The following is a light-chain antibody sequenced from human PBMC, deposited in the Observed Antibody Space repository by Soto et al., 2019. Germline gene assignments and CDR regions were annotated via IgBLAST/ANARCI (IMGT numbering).Light chain of an antibody. CDR1: SPNIGSNY. CDR3: AAWDDRLREVV. Sequence: QSVLTQPPSASGTPGQRVAISCSGSSPNIGSNYVYWYQQLPGTAPKLLIYRSNQRPSGVPDRFSGSKSGTSASLAISGLRSEDEADYYCAAWDDRLREVVFGGGTKLTVL. V-gene: IGLV1-47*01. J-gene: IGLJ2*01. CDR2: RSN.